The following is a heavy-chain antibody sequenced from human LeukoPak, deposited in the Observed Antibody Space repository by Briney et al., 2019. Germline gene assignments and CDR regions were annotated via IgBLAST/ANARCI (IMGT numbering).Heavy chain of an antibody. V-gene: IGHV5-51*01. D-gene: IGHD2-15*01. Sequence: GESLQISCQGSGYSFTNYWNGWVRQMPGKGLEWMGIIYRGDSDTRYSPSFQGQVTISADKSINTAYLQWSSLKASDTAMYYCASSPLCFGGSCYREFDYWGQGTLVTVSS. CDR2: IYRGDSDT. CDR3: ASSPLCFGGSCYREFDY. CDR1: GYSFTNYW. J-gene: IGHJ4*02.